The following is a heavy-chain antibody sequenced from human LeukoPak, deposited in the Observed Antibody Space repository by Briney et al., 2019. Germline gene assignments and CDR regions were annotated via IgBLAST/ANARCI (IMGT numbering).Heavy chain of an antibody. CDR1: GFTFSSYG. D-gene: IGHD3-22*01. CDR2: ISYDGSNK. V-gene: IGHV3-30*18. Sequence: PGRSLRLSCAASGFTFSSYGMHWVRQAPGKGLEWVAVISYDGSNKYYADSVKGRFTISRDNSKNTLYLQMNSLRAEDTAVYYCAKDRYDSSGYYSDYFDYWGQGTLVTVSS. J-gene: IGHJ4*02. CDR3: AKDRYDSSGYYSDYFDY.